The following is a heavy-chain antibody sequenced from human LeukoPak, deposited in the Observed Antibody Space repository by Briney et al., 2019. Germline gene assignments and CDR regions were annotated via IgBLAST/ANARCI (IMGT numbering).Heavy chain of an antibody. CDR3: ARSGPGAPYDY. D-gene: IGHD3-10*01. J-gene: IGHJ4*02. CDR2: INPNSGGT. CDR1: GYTFSGYY. V-gene: IGHV1-2*02. Sequence: ASVKVSCKASGYTFSGYYIHWVRQAPGQGLEWMGWINPNSGGTNYAQSFQGRVTMTRDTSISTAYMELSRLGSDDTAVYYCARSGPGAPYDYWGQGSLVTVSS.